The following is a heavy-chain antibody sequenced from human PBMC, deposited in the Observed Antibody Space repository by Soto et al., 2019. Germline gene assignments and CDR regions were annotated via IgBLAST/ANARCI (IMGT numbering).Heavy chain of an antibody. CDR2: ISGSGGST. Sequence: GESLKISCAASGFTFSSYAMSWVRQAPGKGLEWVSAISGSGGSTYYADSVKGRFTISRDNSKNTLYLQMNSLRAEDTAVYYCAKVGEPNFFDYWGQGTLVTVSS. CDR3: AKVGEPNFFDY. CDR1: GFTFSSYA. D-gene: IGHD3-16*01. V-gene: IGHV3-23*01. J-gene: IGHJ4*02.